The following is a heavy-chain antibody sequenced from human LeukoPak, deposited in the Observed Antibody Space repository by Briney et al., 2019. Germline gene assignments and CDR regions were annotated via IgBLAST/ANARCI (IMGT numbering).Heavy chain of an antibody. CDR3: ARGLRDSSGYHPLDY. V-gene: IGHV4-59*01. J-gene: IGHJ4*02. CDR2: IYYSGST. CDR1: GGSISSYY. D-gene: IGHD3-22*01. Sequence: DPSETLSLTCTVSGGSISSYYWSWIRQPPGKGLEWIGYIYYSGSTNYNPSLKSRVTISVDTSKNQFSLKLSSVTAADTAVYYCARGLRDSSGYHPLDYWGQGTLVTVSS.